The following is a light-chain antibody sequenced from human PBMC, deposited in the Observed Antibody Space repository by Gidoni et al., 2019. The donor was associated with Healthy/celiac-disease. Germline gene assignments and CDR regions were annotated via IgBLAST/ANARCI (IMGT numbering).Light chain of an antibody. CDR3: QQRSNWPPGWT. CDR1: QSVSSY. Sequence: EIVLTQSPATLSLSPGERATLSCRASQSVSSYFAWYQQKPGQAPRLLIYDASNRATGIPARFSGSGSGTDFTLTISSLEPEDFAVYYCQQRSNWPPGWTFGQGTKVEIK. CDR2: DAS. V-gene: IGKV3-11*01. J-gene: IGKJ1*01.